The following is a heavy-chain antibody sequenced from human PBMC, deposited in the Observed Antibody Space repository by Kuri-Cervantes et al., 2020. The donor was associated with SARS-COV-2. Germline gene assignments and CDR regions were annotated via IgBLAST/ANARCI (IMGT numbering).Heavy chain of an antibody. CDR3: ARAHTFLEWSSDAFDI. D-gene: IGHD3-3*01. Sequence: GGSLRLSCAASGFTLSSYSMNWVRQAPGKGLEWVSSISSSSSYIYYADSVKGRFTISRDNAKNSLYLQMNSLRAEDTAVYYCARAHTFLEWSSDAFDIWGQGTMVTDSS. CDR1: GFTLSSYS. CDR2: ISSSSSYI. J-gene: IGHJ3*02. V-gene: IGHV3-21*01.